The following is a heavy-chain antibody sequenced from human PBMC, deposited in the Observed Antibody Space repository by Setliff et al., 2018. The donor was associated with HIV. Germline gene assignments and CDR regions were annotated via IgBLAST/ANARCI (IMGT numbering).Heavy chain of an antibody. Sequence: SETLSLTCTVSGGSVSSPGYYWGWIRQPPGKGLEWIGSVYNSGITYKNPSLKSRVTISVDRSGNQFSLRLTSVTAADTAVYYCATCRHRPSNWFDPWGQGTVVTVSS. CDR3: ATCRHRPSNWFDP. CDR2: VYNSGIT. CDR1: GGSVSSPGYY. V-gene: IGHV4-39*07. J-gene: IGHJ5*02.